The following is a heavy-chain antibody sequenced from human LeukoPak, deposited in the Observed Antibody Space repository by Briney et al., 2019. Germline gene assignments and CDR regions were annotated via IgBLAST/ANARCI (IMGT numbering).Heavy chain of an antibody. V-gene: IGHV4-59*01. D-gene: IGHD6-13*01. CDR3: ARGQQLTYYYYYYMDV. CDR1: GGSISSYY. J-gene: IGHJ6*03. CDR2: IYYSGST. Sequence: PSETLSLTCTVSGGSISSYYWSWIRQPPGKGLEWIGYIYYSGSTYYNPSLKSRVTISVDTSKNQFSLKLSSVTAADTAVYYCARGQQLTYYYYYYMDVWGKGTTVTVSS.